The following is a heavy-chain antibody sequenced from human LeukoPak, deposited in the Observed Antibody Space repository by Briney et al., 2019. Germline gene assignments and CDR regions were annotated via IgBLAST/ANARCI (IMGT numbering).Heavy chain of an antibody. CDR3: ASLDSDFDY. Sequence: GASVKVSCKASGYTFTSYGITWVRQAPGQGLEWMGWISAYNGNTNYVQNLQGRVTMTTDTSASTAYMELRSLRSEDTAVYYCASLDSDFDYWGQGTLVTVSS. CDR2: ISAYNGNT. D-gene: IGHD3/OR15-3a*01. J-gene: IGHJ4*02. V-gene: IGHV1-18*01. CDR1: GYTFTSYG.